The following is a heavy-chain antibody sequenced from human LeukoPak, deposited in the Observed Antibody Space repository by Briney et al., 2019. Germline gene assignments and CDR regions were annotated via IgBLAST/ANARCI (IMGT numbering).Heavy chain of an antibody. Sequence: SESLSLTCTVSGGSISSYYWSWIRQPPGKGLEWIGYIYYSGSTNYNPSLKSRVTISVDTSKNQFSLKLSSVTAADTAVYYCAWDKGSLDYWGQGTLVTVSS. J-gene: IGHJ4*02. CDR1: GGSISSYY. V-gene: IGHV4-59*12. CDR3: AWDKGSLDY. CDR2: IYYSGST.